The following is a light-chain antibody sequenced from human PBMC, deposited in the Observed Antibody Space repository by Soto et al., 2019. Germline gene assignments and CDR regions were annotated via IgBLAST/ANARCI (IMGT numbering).Light chain of an antibody. Sequence: AIQMTQSPSSLSASVGDRVTITCRASQDIRNELGWYQQKPGKAPKLLIYAASSLQSGVPSRFSGSGSGTDFTLTISSLQPEDFATYYCLQDYNYPWTLGQGTKVEIK. CDR2: AAS. J-gene: IGKJ1*01. CDR1: QDIRNE. V-gene: IGKV1-6*01. CDR3: LQDYNYPWT.